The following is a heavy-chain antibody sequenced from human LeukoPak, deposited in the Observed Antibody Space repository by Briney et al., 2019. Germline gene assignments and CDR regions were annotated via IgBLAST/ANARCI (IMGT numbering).Heavy chain of an antibody. CDR3: AKVPVFSLTISEVVTDDAFDI. D-gene: IGHD3-3*01. V-gene: IGHV3-23*01. CDR1: GFTFSSYA. CDR2: ISGSGGAT. Sequence: GGSLRLSCAASGFTFSSYAMSWVRQAPGKGLEWVSAISGSGGATYYADSVKGRFTISRDNSKNTLYLQMNSLRAEDTAVYYCAKVPVFSLTISEVVTDDAFDIWGQGIIVTVSS. J-gene: IGHJ3*02.